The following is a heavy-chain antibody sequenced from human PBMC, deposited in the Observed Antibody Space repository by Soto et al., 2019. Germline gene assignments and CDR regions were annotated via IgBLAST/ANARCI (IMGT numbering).Heavy chain of an antibody. J-gene: IGHJ4*02. Sequence: GESLKISCKASGYSFNTYWIGWVRQLPVKGLEWMGIIYPDDSDTRYSPSFQGQVTISADKSFTTVYLQWNSLKASDTAIYYCARPGYYDSSGFFNFDHWGQGTLVTVSS. V-gene: IGHV5-51*01. CDR2: IYPDDSDT. D-gene: IGHD3-22*01. CDR1: GYSFNTYW. CDR3: ARPGYYDSSGFFNFDH.